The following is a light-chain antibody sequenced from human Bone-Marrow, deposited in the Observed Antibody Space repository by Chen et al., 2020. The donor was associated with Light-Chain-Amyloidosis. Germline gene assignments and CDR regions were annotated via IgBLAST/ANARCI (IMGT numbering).Light chain of an antibody. CDR3: HSADSSGTYEGI. CDR1: DLPTKY. CDR2: RDT. J-gene: IGLJ2*01. Sequence: SYELTQPPSVSVSPGQTARITCSGDDLPTKYAYWYQQKPGQAPVLVIHRDTERPSGISERFSGSSSGTTATFTISGVQAEDEADDHCHSADSSGTYEGIFGGGTKLTVL. V-gene: IGLV3-25*03.